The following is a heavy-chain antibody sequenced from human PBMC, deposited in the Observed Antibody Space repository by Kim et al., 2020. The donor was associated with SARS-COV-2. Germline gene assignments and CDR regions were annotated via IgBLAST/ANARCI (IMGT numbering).Heavy chain of an antibody. Sequence: GGSLRLSCAASGFMFSDYDMSWIRQAPGKGLEWISYISGTSDSSNYADSVKGRFTISRDNAKNSLYLQMNSLRADDTAVYFCARHRNTGWYPFDYWGQRTLGTVSS. CDR2: ISGTSDSS. V-gene: IGHV3-11*06. CDR1: GFMFSDYD. J-gene: IGHJ4*02. CDR3: ARHRNTGWYPFDY. D-gene: IGHD6-19*01.